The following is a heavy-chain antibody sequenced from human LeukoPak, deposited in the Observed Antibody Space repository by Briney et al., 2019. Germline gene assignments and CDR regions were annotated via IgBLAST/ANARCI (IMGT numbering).Heavy chain of an antibody. CDR2: ISNDGSDK. V-gene: IGHV3-30*04. CDR3: ARGTFYYDTNGYYPGGLGY. CDR1: GFTFSTYS. D-gene: IGHD3-22*01. J-gene: IGHJ4*02. Sequence: GGSLRLSCAASGFTFSTYSMHWVRQAPGKGLECVAVISNDGSDKYYPDSVKGRFTISRDNSENTLYLEVNGLRPEDTAVYYCARGTFYYDTNGYYPGGLGYWGQGTLVTVSS.